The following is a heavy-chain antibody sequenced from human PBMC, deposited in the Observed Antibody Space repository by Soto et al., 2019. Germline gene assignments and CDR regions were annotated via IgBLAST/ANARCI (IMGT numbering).Heavy chain of an antibody. CDR2: IIPILGIA. Sequence: SVKVACKGAGGSFSSYTISWVRQAPGQGLEWMGRIIPILGIANYAQKFQGRVTITADKSTSTAYMELSSLRSGDTAVYYCARDVMEDDAFDIWGQGTMVTVSS. CDR1: GGSFSSYT. D-gene: IGHD2-8*01. V-gene: IGHV1-69*04. J-gene: IGHJ3*02. CDR3: ARDVMEDDAFDI.